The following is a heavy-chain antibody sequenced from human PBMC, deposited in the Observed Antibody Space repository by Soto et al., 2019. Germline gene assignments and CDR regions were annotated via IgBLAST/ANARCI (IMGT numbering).Heavy chain of an antibody. CDR1: GGSISSYY. CDR2: VRHTGST. Sequence: PSETLSLTCTVSGGSISSYYWSWIRQPPGKGLEWIAEVRHTGSTEYSPSLRSRVTISVDKSKNQISLKVSSVTAADTAVYYCTRRPYRSTSGGIDYWGQGTLVTVSS. D-gene: IGHD2-15*01. CDR3: TRRPYRSTSGGIDY. V-gene: IGHV4-34*01. J-gene: IGHJ4*02.